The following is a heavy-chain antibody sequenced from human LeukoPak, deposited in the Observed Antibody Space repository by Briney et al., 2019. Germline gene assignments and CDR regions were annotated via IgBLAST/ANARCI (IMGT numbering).Heavy chain of an antibody. CDR2: INHNGNVN. CDR3: ARDKGGASQSVTTFDY. V-gene: IGHV3-7*01. Sequence: GGSLRLSCAASGFTFSSYWMNWARQAPGKGLEWVASINHNGNVNYYVDSVKGRFTISRDNAKNSLYLQMNSLRAEDTAVYYCARDKGGASQSVTTFDYWGQGTLVTVSS. D-gene: IGHD4-17*01. CDR1: GFTFSSYW. J-gene: IGHJ4*02.